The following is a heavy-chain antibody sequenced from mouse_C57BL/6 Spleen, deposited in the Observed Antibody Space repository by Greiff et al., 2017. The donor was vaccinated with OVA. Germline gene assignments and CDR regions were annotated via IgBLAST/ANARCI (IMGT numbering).Heavy chain of an antibody. D-gene: IGHD2-5*01. CDR3: TRGYSTFDY. CDR2: IDPETGGT. Sequence: QVQLQQPGAELVKPGASVTLSCKASGYTFTDYEMHWVKQTPVHGLEWIGAIDPETGGTAYNQKFKGKAILTADKSSSTAYMELRSLTSEDSAVYYCTRGYSTFDYWGQGTTLTVSS. CDR1: GYTFTDYE. J-gene: IGHJ2*01. V-gene: IGHV1-15*01.